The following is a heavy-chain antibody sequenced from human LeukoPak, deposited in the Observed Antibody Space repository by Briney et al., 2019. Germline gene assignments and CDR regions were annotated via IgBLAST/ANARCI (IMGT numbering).Heavy chain of an antibody. CDR2: INPNSGGT. CDR3: ARDLGQYYDTSDNWFDP. Sequence: ASVKVSCKASGYTFTGYYMHWVRQAPGQGLEWMGWINPNSGGTNYAQKFQGRVTMTRDTSISTAYMELSRLRSDDTAVYYCARDLGQYYDTSDNWFDPWGQGTLVTVSS. D-gene: IGHD3-22*01. J-gene: IGHJ5*02. V-gene: IGHV1-2*02. CDR1: GYTFTGYY.